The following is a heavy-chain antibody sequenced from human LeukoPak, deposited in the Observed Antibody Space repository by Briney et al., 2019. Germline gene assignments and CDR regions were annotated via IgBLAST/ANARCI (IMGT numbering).Heavy chain of an antibody. CDR3: ATDLPRMLRETGTTTQNDY. Sequence: ASETLSLTCSVSGSSMNLYSWNWIRQSPGKGLEWIAYMYYSGTTNYNPSLENRAAISLDLSRHQFSLRLNSVTAADTAVYFCATDLPRMLRETGTTTQNDYWGQGTLVTVSS. CDR2: MYYSGTT. V-gene: IGHV4-59*12. J-gene: IGHJ4*02. D-gene: IGHD1-7*01. CDR1: GSSMNLYS.